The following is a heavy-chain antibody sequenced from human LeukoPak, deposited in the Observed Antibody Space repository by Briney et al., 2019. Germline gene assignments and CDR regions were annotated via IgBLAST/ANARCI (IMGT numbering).Heavy chain of an antibody. Sequence: PGGSLRLSCAASGFTFNNYGMHWVRQAPGKGLEWVSSIYSAGATHYAESVKGRFTISRDNSKNTLYLQMNSLRAEDMAVYYCARIEWERLGRAFDIWGQGTMVTVSS. CDR1: GFTFNNYG. CDR2: IYSAGAT. V-gene: IGHV3-53*01. D-gene: IGHD1-26*01. J-gene: IGHJ3*02. CDR3: ARIEWERLGRAFDI.